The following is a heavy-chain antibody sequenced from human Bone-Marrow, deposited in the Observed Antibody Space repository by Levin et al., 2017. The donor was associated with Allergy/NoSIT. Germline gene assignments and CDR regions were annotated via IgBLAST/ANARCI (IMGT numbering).Heavy chain of an antibody. CDR2: IYPGDSET. J-gene: IGHJ4*02. CDR1: GYSFTAYW. CDR3: ARQKEALAGWDY. V-gene: IGHV5-51*01. D-gene: IGHD6-19*01. Sequence: GGSLRLSCKTSGYSFTAYWIGWVRQMPGKGLEWMGIIYPGDSETTYSPSVQGQVTISADKSIRTVYLQWSSLKASDTAMYYCARQKEALAGWDYWGQGALVTVSS.